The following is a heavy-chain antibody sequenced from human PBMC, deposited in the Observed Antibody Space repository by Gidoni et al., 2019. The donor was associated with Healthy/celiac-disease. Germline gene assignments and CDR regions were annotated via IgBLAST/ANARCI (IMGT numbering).Heavy chain of an antibody. CDR2: IKQDGSEK. Sequence: VHLVESGGGWVQPGGSMRLSCAASASTFSSYWMRWVRQAPGKGLEWVANIKQDGSEKYYVDSVKGRFTISRDNAKNSLYLQMNSLRAEDTAVYYCAREEADDAFDIRGQGTMVTVSS. J-gene: IGHJ3*02. CDR3: AREEADDAFDI. CDR1: ASTFSSYW. V-gene: IGHV3-7*01.